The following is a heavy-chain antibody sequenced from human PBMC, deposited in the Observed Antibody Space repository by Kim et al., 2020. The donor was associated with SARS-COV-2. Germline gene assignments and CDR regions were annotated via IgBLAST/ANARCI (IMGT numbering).Heavy chain of an antibody. CDR1: GGTFSSYA. D-gene: IGHD3-22*01. Sequence: SVKVSCKASGGTFSSYAISWVRQAPGQGLEWMGGIIPIFGTANYAQKFQGRVTITADESTSTAYMELSSLRSEDTAVYYCARDFYGDSSGRDAFDIWGQGTMVTVSS. CDR2: IIPIFGTA. V-gene: IGHV1-69*13. J-gene: IGHJ3*02. CDR3: ARDFYGDSSGRDAFDI.